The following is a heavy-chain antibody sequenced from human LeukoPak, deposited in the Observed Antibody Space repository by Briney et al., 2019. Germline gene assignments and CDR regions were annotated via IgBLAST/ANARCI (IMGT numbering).Heavy chain of an antibody. J-gene: IGHJ3*02. CDR1: GYSISSGYY. V-gene: IGHV4-38-2*02. CDR2: IYNSGST. D-gene: IGHD2-2*01. CDR3: ARRKSSQLLRIHAAFDI. Sequence: SETLSLTCTVSGYSISSGYYWGWIRQAPGKGLEWIGSIYNSGSTYYNPSLKSRVTISVDMSKNQFSLKLSSVTAADTAVYYCARRKSSQLLRIHAAFDIWGQGTMVTVSS.